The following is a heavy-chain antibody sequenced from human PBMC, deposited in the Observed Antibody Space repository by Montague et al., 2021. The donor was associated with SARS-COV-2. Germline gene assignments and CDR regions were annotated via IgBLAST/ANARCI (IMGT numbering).Heavy chain of an antibody. J-gene: IGHJ4*02. Sequence: SETLSLTCTVSGYSISSGYYWGWIRQPPGKGLEWIGSIYHSGSTYYNPSLKSRVTISVDTSKNQFSLKLSSVTAADTAVYYWARSQDCSTTSCHFDYWGQGTLATVSS. CDR2: IYHSGST. CDR1: GYSISSGYY. D-gene: IGHD2-2*01. CDR3: ARSQDCSTTSCHFDY. V-gene: IGHV4-38-2*02.